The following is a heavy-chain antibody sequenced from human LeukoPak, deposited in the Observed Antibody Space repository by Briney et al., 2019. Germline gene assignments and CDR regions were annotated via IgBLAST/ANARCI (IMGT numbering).Heavy chain of an antibody. J-gene: IGHJ4*02. CDR1: GFTVSSTY. CDR3: AKDPRASSAYYYDRLGY. D-gene: IGHD3-22*01. V-gene: IGHV3-53*01. Sequence: GGSLRLSCAASGFTVSSTYMSWVRQAPGKGLEWVSVIYSGGNTYYADSVKGRFTISRDNSKNTFYLQMNSLRAEDTAVYYCAKDPRASSAYYYDRLGYWGQGTLVTVSS. CDR2: IYSGGNT.